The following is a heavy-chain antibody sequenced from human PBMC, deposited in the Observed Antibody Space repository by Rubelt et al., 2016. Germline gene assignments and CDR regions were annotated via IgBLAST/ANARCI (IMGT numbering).Heavy chain of an antibody. V-gene: IGHV4-38-2*02. D-gene: IGHD3-3*01. CDR3: ARGWDIMTIVGVVGRFDP. Sequence: QVQLQESGPGLVKPSETLSLTCTVSGYSISSGYYWGWIRQPPGKGLEWIGSIYHSGSTYYNPSLKRRVSICVDTSKNQCSLKLGSVTAADTAVDYCARGWDIMTIVGVVGRFDPWGQGTLVTVSS. CDR2: IYHSGST. J-gene: IGHJ5*02. CDR1: GYSISSGYY.